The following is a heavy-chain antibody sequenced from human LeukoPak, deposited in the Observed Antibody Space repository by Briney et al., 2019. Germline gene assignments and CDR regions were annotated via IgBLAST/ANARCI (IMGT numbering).Heavy chain of an antibody. J-gene: IGHJ4*02. CDR1: GGSFSSYY. Sequence: SETLSLTYTVSGGSFSSYYWSWIRQPPGKGLEFIGYIYYSGSTDYNPSLKSRATISVDTSKNQFSLKLSSVTAADTAVYYCARGRLARSPYFDYWGQGTLVAVSS. CDR3: ARGRLARSPYFDY. D-gene: IGHD6-19*01. V-gene: IGHV4-59*01. CDR2: IYYSGST.